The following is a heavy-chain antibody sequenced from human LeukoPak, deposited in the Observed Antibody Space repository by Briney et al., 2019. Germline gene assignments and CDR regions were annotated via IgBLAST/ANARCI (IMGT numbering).Heavy chain of an antibody. CDR3: ARDYPGYYDSSGYYPDY. V-gene: IGHV1-2*02. J-gene: IGHJ4*02. Sequence: ASVKVSCKASGYTFTCYYMHWVRQAPGQGLEWMGWINPNSGGTKYAQKFQGRVTMTRDTSISTAYMELSRLRSDDTAVYYCARDYPGYYDSSGYYPDYWGQGTLVTVSS. CDR1: GYTFTCYY. CDR2: INPNSGGT. D-gene: IGHD3-22*01.